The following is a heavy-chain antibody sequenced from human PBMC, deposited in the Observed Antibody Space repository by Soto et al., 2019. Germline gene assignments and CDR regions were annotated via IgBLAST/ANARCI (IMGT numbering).Heavy chain of an antibody. J-gene: IGHJ4*02. V-gene: IGHV4-59*01. CDR1: GGSISSYY. CDR3: ARVGYDFWSGYLDY. D-gene: IGHD3-3*01. CDR2: IYYSGST. Sequence: PSETLSLTCTVSGGSISSYYWSWIRQPPGKGLEWIGYIYYSGSTNYNPSLKSRVTISVDTSKNQFSLKLSSVTAADTAVNYGARVGYDFWSGYLDYWGQGTLVTVSS.